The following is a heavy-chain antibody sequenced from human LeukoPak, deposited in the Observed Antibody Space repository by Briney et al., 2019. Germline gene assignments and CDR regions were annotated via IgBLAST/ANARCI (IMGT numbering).Heavy chain of an antibody. Sequence: WGYLRLYCAASGFTFSSYGMHWVRQAPGKGLEWVAVIWYDGSNKYYADSVKGRFTISRDNSKNTLYLQMNSLRAEDTAVYYCARDRTGAFDYWGQGTLVTVSS. D-gene: IGHD3-10*01. CDR2: IWYDGSNK. J-gene: IGHJ4*02. CDR1: GFTFSSYG. V-gene: IGHV3-33*01. CDR3: ARDRTGAFDY.